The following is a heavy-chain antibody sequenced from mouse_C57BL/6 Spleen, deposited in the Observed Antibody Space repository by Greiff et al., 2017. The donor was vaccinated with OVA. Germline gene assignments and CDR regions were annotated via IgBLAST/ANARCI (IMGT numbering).Heavy chain of an antibody. J-gene: IGHJ4*01. V-gene: IGHV1-39*01. D-gene: IGHD2-4*01. CDR2: INPNYGTT. CDR1: GYSFTDYN. Sequence: QLQQSGPELVKPGASVKISCKASGYSFTDYNMNWVKQSNGKSLEWIGVINPNYGTTSYNQKFKGKATLTVDQSSSTAYMQLNSLTSEDSAVYYCARGDDYDGDYAMDYWGQGTSGTVSS. CDR3: ARGDDYDGDYAMDY.